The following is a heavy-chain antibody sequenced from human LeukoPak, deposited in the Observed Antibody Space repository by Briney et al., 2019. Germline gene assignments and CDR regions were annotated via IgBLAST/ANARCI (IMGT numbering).Heavy chain of an antibody. CDR3: ARDSAGDYWLDP. V-gene: IGHV4-34*01. CDR1: RGSFSGYY. CDR2: INQGGNT. J-gene: IGHJ5*02. D-gene: IGHD7-27*01. Sequence: SETLSLTCGVYRGSFSGYYWSWIRQPPGKGLEWIGEINQGGNTNYNPSLKSRVTLSVDTSKNQFSLKLTSVTTADTAVYFCARDSAGDYWLDPWGQGTPVTVSS.